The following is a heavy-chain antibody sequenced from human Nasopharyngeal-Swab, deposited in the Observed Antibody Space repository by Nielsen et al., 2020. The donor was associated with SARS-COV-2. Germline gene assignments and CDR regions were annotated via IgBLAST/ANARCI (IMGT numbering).Heavy chain of an antibody. D-gene: IGHD5-18*01. J-gene: IGHJ4*02. V-gene: IGHV3-23*01. CDR1: GFTFRSYA. CDR3: ARMDLETAIGDY. Sequence: GESLKISCAASGFTFRSYAISWVRQAPGKGLEWVSVISGSDHTTYYADSVKGRFTISRDNARNSLYLQMNSLRAEDTAVYYCARMDLETAIGDYWGQGTLVTVSS. CDR2: ISGSDHTT.